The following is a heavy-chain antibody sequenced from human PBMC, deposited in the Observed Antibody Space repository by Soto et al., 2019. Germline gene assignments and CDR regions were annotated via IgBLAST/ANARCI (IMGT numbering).Heavy chain of an antibody. Sequence: SETLSLTCAVSSGSISSSNWWSWVRQPPGKGLEWIGEIYHSGSTNYNPSLKSRVTISVDKSKNQFSLKLSSVTAADTAVYYCARDRRDYGDHYFDYWGQGTLVTVSS. CDR1: SGSISSSNW. CDR2: IYHSGST. J-gene: IGHJ4*02. CDR3: ARDRRDYGDHYFDY. V-gene: IGHV4-4*02. D-gene: IGHD4-17*01.